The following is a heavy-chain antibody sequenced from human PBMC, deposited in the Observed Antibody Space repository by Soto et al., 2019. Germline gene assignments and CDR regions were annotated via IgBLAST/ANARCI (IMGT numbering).Heavy chain of an antibody. D-gene: IGHD3-16*01. J-gene: IGHJ4*02. CDR2: IYYGGST. CDR1: GGSISSGDYY. CDR3: ARGSPPRVDGLEEGDVVIESPASLSRYYFDS. V-gene: IGHV4-30-4*01. Sequence: SQTLSLTCTVSGGSISSGDYYWSWIRQPPGEGLEWIGYIYYGGSTCCNPSLKSRGSISLDSSRNQFSLRLRSVPAADTAVYYCARGSPPRVDGLEEGDVVIESPASLSRYYFDSWGQGTLVTVSS.